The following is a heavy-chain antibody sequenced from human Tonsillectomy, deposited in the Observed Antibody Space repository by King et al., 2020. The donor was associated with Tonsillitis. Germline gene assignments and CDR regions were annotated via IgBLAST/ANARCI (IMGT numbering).Heavy chain of an antibody. CDR2: IYTSGDT. CDR1: GGSISSGTYY. CDR3: ARGTYDVWSGSQTYYYMDV. V-gene: IGHV4-61*02. J-gene: IGHJ6*03. D-gene: IGHD3-3*01. Sequence: VQLQESGPGLVKPSQTLSLTCTVSGGSISSGTYYWNWIRQPAGKGLEWIGRIYTSGDTDYNPSLKSRLTMFVDTSKNQFSLKLSSVTAADTAVYYCARGTYDVWSGSQTYYYMDVWGKGTTVTVSS.